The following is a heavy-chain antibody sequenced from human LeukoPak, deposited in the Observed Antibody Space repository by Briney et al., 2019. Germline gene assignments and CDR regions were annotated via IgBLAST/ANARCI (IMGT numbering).Heavy chain of an antibody. CDR2: INPNSGGT. J-gene: IGHJ4*02. D-gene: IGHD2-2*01. V-gene: IGHV1-2*02. CDR3: ARDPRLCSTSCPLDY. Sequence: ASVKGSCKASGYTFTGYYMHWVRQAPGQGLEWMGWINPNSGGTNYAQKFQGRVTMTRDTSISTAYMELSRLRSDDTAVYYCARDPRLCSTSCPLDYWGQGTLVTVSS. CDR1: GYTFTGYY.